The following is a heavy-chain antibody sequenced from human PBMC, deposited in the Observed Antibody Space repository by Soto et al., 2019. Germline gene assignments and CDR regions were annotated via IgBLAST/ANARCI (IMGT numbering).Heavy chain of an antibody. J-gene: IGHJ4*02. Sequence: RRLSCAASGFTFSSYSMNWVRQAPGKGLEWVSSISSSSSYIYYADSVKGRFTISRDNAKNSLYLQMNSLRAEDTAVYYCARVYYDSSGYYYFDYWGQGTLVTVSS. CDR3: ARVYYDSSGYYYFDY. D-gene: IGHD3-22*01. CDR1: GFTFSSYS. V-gene: IGHV3-21*01. CDR2: ISSSSSYI.